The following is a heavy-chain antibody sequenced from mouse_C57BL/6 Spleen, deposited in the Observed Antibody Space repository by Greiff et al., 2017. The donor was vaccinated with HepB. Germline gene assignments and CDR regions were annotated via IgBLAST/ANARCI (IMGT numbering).Heavy chain of an antibody. CDR3: ARESYDYVWGFAY. CDR1: GFTFSSYT. D-gene: IGHD2-4*01. Sequence: EVMLVESGGGLVKPGGSLKLSCAASGFTFSSYTMSWVRQTPEKRLEWVATISGGGGNTYYPDSGKGRFTISRDNAKNTLYLQMSSLRSEDTALYYCARESYDYVWGFAYWGQGTLVTVSA. CDR2: ISGGGGNT. J-gene: IGHJ3*01. V-gene: IGHV5-9*01.